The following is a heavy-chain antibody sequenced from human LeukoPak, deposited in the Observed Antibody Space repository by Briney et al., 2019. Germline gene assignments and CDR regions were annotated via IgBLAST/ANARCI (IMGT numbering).Heavy chain of an antibody. CDR1: GFTFSNYA. D-gene: IGHD2-21*01. CDR2: ISGSGANT. V-gene: IGHV3-23*01. CDR3: ATEKGDSPDY. Sequence: LSGGSLRLSCAASGFTFSNYAMSWVRQAPGKGQEWVSGISGSGANTYHADSVKGRFTISRDNSKNTLYVQMNSLRAEDTAVYYCATEKGDSPDYWGQGTLVTVSS. J-gene: IGHJ4*02.